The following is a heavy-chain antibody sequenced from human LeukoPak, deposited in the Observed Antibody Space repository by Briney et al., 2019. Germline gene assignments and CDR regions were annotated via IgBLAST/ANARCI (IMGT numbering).Heavy chain of an antibody. CDR2: MSTYNGNT. CDR3: ARERGRGFDR. D-gene: IGHD3-16*01. J-gene: IGHJ5*02. Sequence: ASVKVSCKASGYNLTTYGLNWVRQAPGQGLEWMGWMSTYNGNTHSPQKFQDRVTMTTDTSTSTAYMELRSLRSDDTAVYYCARERGRGFDRWGQGTLVTVSS. CDR1: GYNLTTYG. V-gene: IGHV1-18*01.